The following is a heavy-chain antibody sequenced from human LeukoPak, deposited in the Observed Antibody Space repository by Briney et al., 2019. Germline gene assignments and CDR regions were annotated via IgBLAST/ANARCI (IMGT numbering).Heavy chain of an antibody. CDR1: GGSFSGYY. V-gene: IGHV4-34*01. J-gene: IGHJ4*02. Sequence: SETLSLTCAVYGGSFSGYYWSWLRQPPGKGLEWIGEINHSGSTNYNPSLKSRVTISVDTSKNQFSLKLSSVTAADTAVYYCARGGEEDYVWGSYPYFDYWGQGTLVTVSS. D-gene: IGHD3-16*02. CDR3: ARGGEEDYVWGSYPYFDY. CDR2: INHSGST.